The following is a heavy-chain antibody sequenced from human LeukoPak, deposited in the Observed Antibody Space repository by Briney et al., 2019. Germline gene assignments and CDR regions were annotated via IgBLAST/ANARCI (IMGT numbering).Heavy chain of an antibody. CDR2: ISSNGGST. Sequence: GGSLRLSCSASGFTFSSYAMHWVRQAPGKGLECVSAISSNGGSTYYADSVKGRFTISRDNSKNTLYLQMTSLRAEDTAVYYCAKGLGKLCNHFEYWGQGTLLTVSS. CDR3: AKGLGKLCNHFEY. V-gene: IGHV3-64D*06. D-gene: IGHD3-16*01. CDR1: GFTFSSYA. J-gene: IGHJ4*02.